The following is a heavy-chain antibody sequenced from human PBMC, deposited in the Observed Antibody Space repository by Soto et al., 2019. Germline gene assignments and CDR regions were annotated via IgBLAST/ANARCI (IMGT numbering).Heavy chain of an antibody. J-gene: IGHJ4*02. Sequence: GSLRLSCAASGFTFSSYAMHWVRQAPGKGLEWVAVISYDGSNKYYADSVKGRFTISRDNSKNTLYLQMNSLRAEDTAVYYCARAPGKEQWLAPDYWGQGTLVTVSS. V-gene: IGHV3-30-3*01. CDR3: ARAPGKEQWLAPDY. CDR2: ISYDGSNK. D-gene: IGHD6-19*01. CDR1: GFTFSSYA.